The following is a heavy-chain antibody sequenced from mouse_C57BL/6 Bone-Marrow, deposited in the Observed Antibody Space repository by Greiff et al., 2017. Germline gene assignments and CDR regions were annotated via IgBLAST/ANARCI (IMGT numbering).Heavy chain of an antibody. CDR1: GYTFTSYW. CDR3: EGSYY. Sequence: VQLQQPGAELVKPGASVKLSCKASGYTFTSYWMPWVKQRPGQGLEWIGMIHPNSGSTNYNEKFQSKATLTVVKSSSTAYMQLSCRTAEDSAVYYCEGSYYWGQGTTLTVSS. V-gene: IGHV1-64*01. J-gene: IGHJ2*01. CDR2: IHPNSGST. D-gene: IGHD3-3*01.